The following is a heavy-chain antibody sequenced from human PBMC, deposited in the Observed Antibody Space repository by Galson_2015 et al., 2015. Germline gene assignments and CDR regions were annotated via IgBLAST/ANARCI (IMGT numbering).Heavy chain of an antibody. D-gene: IGHD6-19*01. V-gene: IGHV3-30-3*01. CDR2: ISYDGSNK. J-gene: IGHJ5*02. Sequence: SLRLSCAASGFTFSSYAMHWVRQAPGKGLEWVAVISYDGSNKYYADSVKGRFTISRDNSKNTLYLQMNSLRAEDTAVYYCARDSSSGRLAFDSWFDPWGQGTLVTVSS. CDR1: GFTFSSYA. CDR3: ARDSSSGRLAFDSWFDP.